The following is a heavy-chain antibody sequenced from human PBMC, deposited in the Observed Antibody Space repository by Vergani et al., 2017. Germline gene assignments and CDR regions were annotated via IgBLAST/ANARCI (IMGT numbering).Heavy chain of an antibody. J-gene: IGHJ5*02. V-gene: IGHV5-51*01. CDR2: IYPGDSDT. Sequence: EVQLVQSGAEVKKPGESLKISCKGSGYSFTSYWIGWVRQMPGKGLEWMGIIYPGDSDTRYSPSFQGQVTISADKSISTAYLQWSSLKASDTAMYYCARHAVWVIVVDNWFDPWGQGTLVTVSS. CDR3: ARHAVWVIVVDNWFDP. CDR1: GYSFTSYW. D-gene: IGHD3-22*01.